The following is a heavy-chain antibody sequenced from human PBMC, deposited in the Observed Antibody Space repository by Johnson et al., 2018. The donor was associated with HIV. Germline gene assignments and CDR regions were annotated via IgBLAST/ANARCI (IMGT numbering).Heavy chain of an antibody. V-gene: IGHV3-30-3*01. CDR2: ISYDGSNK. Sequence: QVQLVESGGGVVQPGRSLRLSCAASGFTFSSYAMHLVRQAPGKGLEWVAVISYDGSNKYYADSVKGRFTISRDNSKNTLYLQMNSLRAEDTAVYYCARTSSRAFDIWGQGTMVTVSS. CDR1: GFTFSSYA. D-gene: IGHD2-2*01. CDR3: ARTSSRAFDI. J-gene: IGHJ3*02.